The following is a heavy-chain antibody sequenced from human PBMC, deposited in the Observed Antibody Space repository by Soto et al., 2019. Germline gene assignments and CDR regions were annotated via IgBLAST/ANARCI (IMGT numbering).Heavy chain of an antibody. D-gene: IGHD3-22*01. CDR2: IIPIFGTA. V-gene: IGHV1-69*13. J-gene: IGHJ3*02. CDR3: ASGPLPLYYYDSSGPSAFDI. Sequence: ASVKVSCKASGGTFSSYAISWVRQAPGQGREWMGGIIPIFGTANYAQKFQGRVTITADESTSTAYMELSSLRSEDTAVYYCASGPLPLYYYDSSGPSAFDIWGQGXMVTVSS. CDR1: GGTFSSYA.